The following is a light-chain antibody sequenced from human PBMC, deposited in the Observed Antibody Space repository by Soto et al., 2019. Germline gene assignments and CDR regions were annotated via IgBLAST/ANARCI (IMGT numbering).Light chain of an antibody. CDR3: QSYDSILSAFV. J-gene: IGLJ7*01. V-gene: IGLV1-40*01. CDR1: TSNIGTGYD. Sequence: QSVLTQPPSVSGAPGQRVTISCTGSTSNIGTGYDVHWYQQIPGTAPKILIYGNTNRPSGVPDRFSGSKSGTSASLAITGLQAEDEADYYCQSYDSILSAFVFGTGTQLTVL. CDR2: GNT.